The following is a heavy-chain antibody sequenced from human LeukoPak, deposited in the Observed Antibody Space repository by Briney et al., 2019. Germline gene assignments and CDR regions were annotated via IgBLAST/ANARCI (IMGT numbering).Heavy chain of an antibody. CDR3: ARALGDILTGYYPD. J-gene: IGHJ4*02. CDR1: GGSISSGGYS. V-gene: IGHV4-30-2*01. Sequence: SQTLSLTCAVPGGSISSGGYSWSWIRQPPGKGLEWIGYIYHSGSTYYNPSLKSRVTISVDRSKNQFSLKLSSVTAADTAVYYCARALGDILTGYYPDWGQGTLVTVSS. CDR2: IYHSGST. D-gene: IGHD3-9*01.